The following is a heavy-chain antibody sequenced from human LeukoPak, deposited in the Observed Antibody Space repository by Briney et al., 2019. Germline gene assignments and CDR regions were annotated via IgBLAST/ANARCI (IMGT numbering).Heavy chain of an antibody. V-gene: IGHV5-51*01. J-gene: IGHJ6*03. CDR2: IYPVDSDT. D-gene: IGHD2-2*01. CDR3: ARHNRSCSSTSCYSTDYYMDV. Sequence: GESLKISCEGSGYSFTSYWIGCVRQRPGKGVEWMGIIYPVDSDTRYSPYFQGQVTISAAKSLSPAYMQCSSLKASDTAMYYCARHNRSCSSTSCYSTDYYMDVWGKGNTTTISS. CDR1: GYSFTSYW.